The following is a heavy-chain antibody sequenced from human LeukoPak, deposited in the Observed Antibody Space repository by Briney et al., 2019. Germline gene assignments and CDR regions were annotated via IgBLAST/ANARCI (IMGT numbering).Heavy chain of an antibody. V-gene: IGHV4-39*01. Sequence: SETLSLTCTVSGGSVSSSSYYWVWIRQPPGKGLEWIGNIYYTGSTYYNPSLKSRVTIAVDTSKTQFSLKLWSVTAADTAVYYCARRTRVISQATYYPYYYMDVWGKGTTVTVSS. J-gene: IGHJ6*03. CDR3: ARRTRVISQATYYPYYYMDV. CDR1: GGSVSSSSYY. CDR2: IYYTGST. D-gene: IGHD1-26*01.